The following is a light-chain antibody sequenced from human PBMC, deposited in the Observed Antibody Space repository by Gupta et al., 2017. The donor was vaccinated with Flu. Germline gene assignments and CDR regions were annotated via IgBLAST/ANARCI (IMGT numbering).Light chain of an antibody. CDR2: DAS. J-gene: IGKJ2*01. Sequence: EIVLTQSPATLSLSPGETATLPCRASQNLNTYLGWYQQKPGQAPRLLIYDASNRATGVPARFSGTGSGTDFTLTITSLEPEDCAVDYCQQRSNWVMYTFGPGTKLEI. CDR1: QNLNTY. V-gene: IGKV3-11*01. CDR3: QQRSNWVMYT.